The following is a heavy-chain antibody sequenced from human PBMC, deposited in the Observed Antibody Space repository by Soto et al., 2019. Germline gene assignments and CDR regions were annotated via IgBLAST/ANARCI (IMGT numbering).Heavy chain of an antibody. CDR1: GGSISSGGYY. V-gene: IGHV4-31*03. Sequence: QVQLQESGPGLVKPSQTLSLTCPVSGGSISSGGYYWSWIRQHPGKGLECIGSIYYSGSTDYNPSLKSRVTISVDTSETQFSLTLSSVTAADTAVYYCATYGSGSYYPTTFDYWGQGTLVTVSS. CDR2: IYYSGST. D-gene: IGHD3-10*01. CDR3: ATYGSGSYYPTTFDY. J-gene: IGHJ4*02.